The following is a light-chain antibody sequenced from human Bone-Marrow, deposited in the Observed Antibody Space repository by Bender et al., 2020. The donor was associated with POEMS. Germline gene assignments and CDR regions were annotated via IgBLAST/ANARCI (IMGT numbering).Light chain of an antibody. J-gene: IGLJ2*01. Sequence: QSALTQPASMSGSPGQSITISCTGNSSDVGRSDYVSWYQQHPGKVPKLLIYEVSNRPSGVSSRFSGSKSGNTASLTISGLQTEDEADYYCRSYTTSYTLVFGGGTEVTV. CDR1: SSDVGRSDY. V-gene: IGLV2-14*01. CDR3: RSYTTSYTLV. CDR2: EVS.